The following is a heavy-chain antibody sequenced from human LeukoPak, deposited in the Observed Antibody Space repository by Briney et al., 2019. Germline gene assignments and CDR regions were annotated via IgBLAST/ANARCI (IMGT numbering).Heavy chain of an antibody. J-gene: IGHJ3*02. Sequence: ASVKVSCKASGYTFTGYYMHWVRQAPGQGLEWMGWINPNSGGTNYAQKFQGRVTMTRDTSISTAYMELSSLRSDDTAVYYCARPKGLQHAFDIWGQGTMVTVSS. D-gene: IGHD1-1*01. V-gene: IGHV1-2*02. CDR1: GYTFTGYY. CDR2: INPNSGGT. CDR3: ARPKGLQHAFDI.